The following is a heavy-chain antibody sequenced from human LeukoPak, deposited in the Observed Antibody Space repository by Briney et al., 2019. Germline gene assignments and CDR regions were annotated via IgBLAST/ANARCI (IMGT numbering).Heavy chain of an antibody. J-gene: IGHJ4*02. CDR3: ARGPDFGDRLDYFDY. CDR2: IKQDGSQ. V-gene: IGHV3-7*01. Sequence: GGSLRLSCAASGFTFSRHWMGWVRQAPGKGLEWVASIKQDGSQYYVASVQRRFFISRENAKNSVSLQMNSLRGEDTAVYYCARGPDFGDRLDYFDYWGQGTLVTVS. D-gene: IGHD4-17*01. CDR1: GFTFSRHW.